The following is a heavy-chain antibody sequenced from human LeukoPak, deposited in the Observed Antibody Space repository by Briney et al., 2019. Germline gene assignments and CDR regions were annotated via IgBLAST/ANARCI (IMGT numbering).Heavy chain of an antibody. D-gene: IGHD3-10*01. CDR2: IYYSGST. V-gene: IGHV4-59*08. CDR3: ATQHEHYSPFDI. J-gene: IGHJ3*02. CDR1: GGSISSYY. Sequence: KPSETLSLTCTVSGGSISSYYWSWIRQPPGKGLEWIGYIYYSGSTNYNPSLKSRVTISVDTSKNQFSLKLSSVTAADTAVYYCATQHEHYSPFDIWGQGTMVTVSS.